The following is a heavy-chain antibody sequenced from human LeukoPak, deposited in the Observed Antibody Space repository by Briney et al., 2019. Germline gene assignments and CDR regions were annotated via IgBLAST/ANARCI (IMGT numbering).Heavy chain of an antibody. D-gene: IGHD2-15*01. Sequence: ASVKVSCKVSGYTLTELSMHWVRQAPGKGLEWMGGFDPEDGETIYAQKFQGRVTMTEDTSTDTAYMELSSLRSEDTAVYYCATLRGDCSGGSCYTHWSDPWGQGTLVTVSS. J-gene: IGHJ5*02. CDR1: GYTLTELS. V-gene: IGHV1-24*01. CDR3: ATLRGDCSGGSCYTHWSDP. CDR2: FDPEDGET.